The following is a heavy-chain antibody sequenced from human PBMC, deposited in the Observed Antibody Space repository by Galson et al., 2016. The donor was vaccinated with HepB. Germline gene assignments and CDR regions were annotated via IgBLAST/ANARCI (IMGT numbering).Heavy chain of an antibody. CDR1: GGTFSSYA. CDR2: TIPILGIA. CDR3: ARPRGSIAARTSFDY. J-gene: IGHJ4*02. D-gene: IGHD6-6*01. Sequence: SVKVSCKASGGTFSSYAISWVRQAPGQGLEWMGGTIPILGIANYAQKFQGRVTITADKSTSTAYMVLSSLRSEDTAVYYCARPRGSIAARTSFDYWGQGTLVTVSS. V-gene: IGHV1-69*10.